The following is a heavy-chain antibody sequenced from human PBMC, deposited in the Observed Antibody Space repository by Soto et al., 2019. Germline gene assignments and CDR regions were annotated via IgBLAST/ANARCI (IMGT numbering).Heavy chain of an antibody. V-gene: IGHV3-33*01. CDR2: IWSDGTTK. CDR3: ARPAYCNSASCFRLDY. CDR1: GFTFSSNG. Sequence: GGSLRLSCAASGFTFSSNGMNWVRQAPGKGLEWVAVIWSDGTTKDYTDSVRGRFAISRDNSKNTVYLEMNSLRVEDTAVYFCARPAYCNSASCFRLDYWGQGTPVTVSS. D-gene: IGHD2-2*01. J-gene: IGHJ4*02.